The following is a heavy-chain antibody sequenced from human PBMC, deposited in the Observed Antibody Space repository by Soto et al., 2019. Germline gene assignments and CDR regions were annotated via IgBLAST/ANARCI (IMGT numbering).Heavy chain of an antibody. D-gene: IGHD3-22*01. Sequence: KPSETLSLTCTVSGGSVSSGSYYWSWIRQPPGKGLEWIGYIYYSGSTNYNPSLKSRVTISVDTSKNQFSLKLSSVTAADTAVYYCARGITMIVVVPPGEVWFDPWGQGTLVTVSS. CDR1: GGSVSSGSYY. CDR3: ARGITMIVVVPPGEVWFDP. J-gene: IGHJ5*02. V-gene: IGHV4-61*01. CDR2: IYYSGST.